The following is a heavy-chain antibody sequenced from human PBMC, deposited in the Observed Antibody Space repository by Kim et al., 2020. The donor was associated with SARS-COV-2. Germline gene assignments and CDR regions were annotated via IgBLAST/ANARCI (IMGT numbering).Heavy chain of an antibody. CDR2: IYHSGST. D-gene: IGHD2-2*01. V-gene: IGHV4-30-2*01. Sequence: SETLSLTCAVSGGSISSGGYSWSWIRQPPGKGLEWIGYIYHSGSTYFNPSLKSRVTISVDRSKNQFSLKLSSVTAADTDVYYCATTRGYCSSTSCPFDYWGQGTIVTVSS. CDR3: ATTRGYCSSTSCPFDY. J-gene: IGHJ4*02. CDR1: GGSISSGGYS.